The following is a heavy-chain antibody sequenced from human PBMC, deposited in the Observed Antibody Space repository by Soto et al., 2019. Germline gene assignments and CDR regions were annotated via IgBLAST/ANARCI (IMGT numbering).Heavy chain of an antibody. D-gene: IGHD3-10*01. Sequence: ASVKVSCKVSGYTLSELSMHWVRQAPGKGLEWMGGFGPEDGETIYAQKFQGRVTMTEDTSTDTAYMELSSLRSEDTAVYYCATDSRGSGSYYRSDYYYGMDVWGQGTTVTVSS. CDR1: GYTLSELS. CDR2: FGPEDGET. V-gene: IGHV1-24*01. J-gene: IGHJ6*02. CDR3: ATDSRGSGSYYRSDYYYGMDV.